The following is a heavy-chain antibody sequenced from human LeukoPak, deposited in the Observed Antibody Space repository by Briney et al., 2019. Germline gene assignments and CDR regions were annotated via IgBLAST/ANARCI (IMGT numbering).Heavy chain of an antibody. J-gene: IGHJ4*02. Sequence: ASVKVSCKAFGATLNIGHAFIWARQAPGHGLKWIGWINSNNGDTGQAQQFQGRVNMTRDTSSTTVYMELSRLTSDDTAVYYCARLGPNYTGSGSYFDYWGQGTLLTVSS. CDR3: ARLGPNYTGSGSYFDY. CDR2: INSNNGDT. D-gene: IGHD3-10*01. V-gene: IGHV1-2*02. CDR1: GATLNIGHA.